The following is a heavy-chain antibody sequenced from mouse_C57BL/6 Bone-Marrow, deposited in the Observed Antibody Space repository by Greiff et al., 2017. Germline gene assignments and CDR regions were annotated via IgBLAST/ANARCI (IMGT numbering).Heavy chain of an antibody. V-gene: IGHV1-7*01. J-gene: IGHJ2*01. D-gene: IGHD1-2*01. CDR2: INPSSGYT. Sequence: QVQLQQSGAELAKPGASVKLSCKASGYTFTSYWMHWVKQRPGQGLEWIGYINPSSGYTKYNQKFKDKATLTADKSSSTAYMQLNSLTSEDSAVYYCARASLLRYYFDYWGQGTTLTVSS. CDR1: GYTFTSYW. CDR3: ARASLLRYYFDY.